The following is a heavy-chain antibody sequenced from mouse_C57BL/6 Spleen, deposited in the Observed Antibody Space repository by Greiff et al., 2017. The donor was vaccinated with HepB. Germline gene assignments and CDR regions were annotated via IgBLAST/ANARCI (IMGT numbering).Heavy chain of an antibody. D-gene: IGHD4-1*02. V-gene: IGHV7-3*01. CDR2: IRNKANGYTT. CDR3: ASQLGGYFDY. J-gene: IGHJ2*01. Sequence: EVKLMESGGGLVQPGGSLSLSCAASGFTFTDYYMSWVRQPPGKALEWLGFIRNKANGYTTEYSASVKGRFTISRDNSQSILYLQMNALRAEDSATYYCASQLGGYFDYWGQGTTLTVSS. CDR1: GFTFTDYY.